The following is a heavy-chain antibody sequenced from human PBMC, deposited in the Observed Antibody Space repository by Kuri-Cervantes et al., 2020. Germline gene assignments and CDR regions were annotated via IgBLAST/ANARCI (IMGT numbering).Heavy chain of an antibody. V-gene: IGHV4-34*01. Sequence: SQTLSLTCAVYGGSFSGYYWSWIRQPPGKGLEWIGEINHSGSTNYNPSLKSRVTISVDTSKNQFSLKLSSVTAADTAVYYCAKDRSPTQWGQGTLVTVSS. CDR3: AKDRSPTQ. CDR2: INHSGST. J-gene: IGHJ4*02. CDR1: GGSFSGYY.